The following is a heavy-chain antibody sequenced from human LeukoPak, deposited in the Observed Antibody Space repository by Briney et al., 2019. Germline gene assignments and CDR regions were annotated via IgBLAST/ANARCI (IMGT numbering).Heavy chain of an antibody. CDR2: ISAYNGNT. V-gene: IGHV1-18*01. D-gene: IGHD4-17*01. CDR1: GYTFTSYG. Sequence: ASVKVSCKASGYTFTSYGISWVRQAPGQGLEWMGWISAYNGNTNYAQKLQGRVTMTTDTSTSTAYMELRSLRSDDTAVYYCARDHGDYHLYYFDYWGQGTLVTVSS. J-gene: IGHJ4*02. CDR3: ARDHGDYHLYYFDY.